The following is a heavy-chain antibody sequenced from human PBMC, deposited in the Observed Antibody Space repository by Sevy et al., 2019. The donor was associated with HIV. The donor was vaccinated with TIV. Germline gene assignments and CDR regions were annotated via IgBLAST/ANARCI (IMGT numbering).Heavy chain of an antibody. V-gene: IGHV3-9*03. Sequence: GGSLRLSCAASGFTFDDYAMHWVRQAPGKGLEWVSGISWKSGSIGYARSVKGRFTVSRDKGKNSLYLQMNSLRAEDMALYYCARTVRSSSWYGDYFDYWGQGTLVTVSS. J-gene: IGHJ4*02. D-gene: IGHD6-13*01. CDR2: ISWKSGSI. CDR1: GFTFDDYA. CDR3: ARTVRSSSWYGDYFDY.